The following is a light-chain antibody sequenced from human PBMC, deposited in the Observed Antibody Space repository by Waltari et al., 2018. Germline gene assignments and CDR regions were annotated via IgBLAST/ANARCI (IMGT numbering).Light chain of an antibody. Sequence: QSVLTQPPSVSAAPGQRVTISCSGGSSNIGNTYVSWYRQFPGTTPKLLIYENTEAPSGTPGRFSGSKSGTSATLDITGLQAGDEADYYCGTWDSSLGGAVFGGGTHLTVL. V-gene: IGLV1-51*02. J-gene: IGLJ7*01. CDR3: GTWDSSLGGAV. CDR2: ENT. CDR1: SSNIGNTY.